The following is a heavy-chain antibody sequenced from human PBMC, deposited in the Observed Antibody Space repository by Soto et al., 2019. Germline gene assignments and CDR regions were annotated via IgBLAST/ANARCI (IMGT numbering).Heavy chain of an antibody. Sequence: GGSLRLSCAASGFTFSSYAMSWVRQAPGKGLEWVSVISVSGGSTYYADSVKGRFTISRDNSKSTLYLQMNNLGVDDTAVYYCARAAAYCSGGTCYDYWGQGTQVTVSS. J-gene: IGHJ4*02. CDR2: ISVSGGST. CDR1: GFTFSSYA. V-gene: IGHV3-23*01. CDR3: ARAAAYCSGGTCYDY. D-gene: IGHD2-15*01.